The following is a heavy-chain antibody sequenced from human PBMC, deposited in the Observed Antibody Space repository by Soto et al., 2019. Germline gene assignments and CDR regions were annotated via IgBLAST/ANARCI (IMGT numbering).Heavy chain of an antibody. CDR3: ATVTPLIF. Sequence: GGSLSLSCAASGFTFSSYGMHWVRQAPGKGLEWVAVISYDGSNKYYADSVKGRFTISRDNSKNTLYLQMNSLRAEDTAVYYCATVTPLIFWGQGTLVTVSS. CDR1: GFTFSSYG. J-gene: IGHJ4*02. CDR2: ISYDGSNK. V-gene: IGHV3-30*03.